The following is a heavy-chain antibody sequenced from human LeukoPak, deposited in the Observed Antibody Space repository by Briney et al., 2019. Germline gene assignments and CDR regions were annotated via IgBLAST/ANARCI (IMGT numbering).Heavy chain of an antibody. CDR3: ARRDVDTEAFDI. J-gene: IGHJ3*02. CDR1: RGSVKTYS. V-gene: IGHV4-59*08. Sequence: SETLSLTCTVSRGSVKTYSWSWVRQPPGKGLEWIGYASYSGAANYNPSLKSRVTISVDTSKNQFSLKLSSVTAADTAVYYRARRDVDTEAFDIWGQGTMVTVSS. D-gene: IGHD5-18*01. CDR2: ASYSGAA.